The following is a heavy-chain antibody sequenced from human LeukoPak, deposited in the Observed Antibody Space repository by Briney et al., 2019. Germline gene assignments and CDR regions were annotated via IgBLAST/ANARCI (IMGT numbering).Heavy chain of an antibody. CDR3: ARDFPGIAVAGTPRP. V-gene: IGHV1-69*04. Sequence: SVKVSCKASGGTFSSYAISWVRQAPGQGLEWMGRIIPILGIANYAQKFQGRVTITADKSTSTAYMELSSLRSEDTAVYYCARDFPGIAVAGTPRPWGQGTLGTVSS. CDR1: GGTFSSYA. CDR2: IIPILGIA. D-gene: IGHD6-19*01. J-gene: IGHJ4*01.